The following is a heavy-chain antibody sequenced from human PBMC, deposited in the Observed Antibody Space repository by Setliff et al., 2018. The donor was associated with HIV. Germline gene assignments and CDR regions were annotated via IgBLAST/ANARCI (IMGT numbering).Heavy chain of an antibody. CDR2: ISNEGTE. CDR3: ARETMYDSRGYLSHYFDY. CDR1: GFTLSGYG. J-gene: IGHJ4*02. Sequence: GESLKISCEASGFTLSGYGMHWVRQAPGKGLEWVTVISNEGTEYYADSVKGRSTISRDNSKNTLYLQMNSLRVEDTAVYYCARETMYDSRGYLSHYFDYWGQGTPVTVSS. D-gene: IGHD3-22*01. V-gene: IGHV3-30*03.